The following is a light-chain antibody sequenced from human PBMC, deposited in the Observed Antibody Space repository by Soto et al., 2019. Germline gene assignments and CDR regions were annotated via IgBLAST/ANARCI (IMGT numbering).Light chain of an antibody. V-gene: IGLV2-14*01. CDR1: SSEVGGYNF. CDR2: DVS. J-gene: IGLJ1*01. CDR3: SSYTSSTTDV. Sequence: QSVLTQPASVSGSPGQSITISCTGTSSEVGGYNFVSWYQQHPGKAPKLMIYDVSNRPSGVFNRFSGSKSGNTASLTISGLQTEDDADYYCSSYTSSTTDVFGTGTKVTLL.